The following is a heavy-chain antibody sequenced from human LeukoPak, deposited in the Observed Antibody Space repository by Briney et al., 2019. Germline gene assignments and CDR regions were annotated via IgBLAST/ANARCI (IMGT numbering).Heavy chain of an antibody. D-gene: IGHD5-18*01. CDR1: GLTFSDFW. CDR2: VKGDGRTT. V-gene: IGHV3-74*01. J-gene: IGHJ4*02. CDR3: ATGHSYGYDY. Sequence: GGSLRLSCAASGLTFSDFWMHWVRQTPGKGLVWVALVKGDGRTTIYADSVKGRFTISRDNAKNTLYLQMNSLRADDSGVYYCATGHSYGYDYWGQGVLVTVSS.